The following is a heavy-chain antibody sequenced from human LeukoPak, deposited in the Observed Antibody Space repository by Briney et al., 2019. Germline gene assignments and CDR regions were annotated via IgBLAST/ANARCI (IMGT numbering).Heavy chain of an antibody. Sequence: GGSLRLSCAASGFTFSSYGMHWVRQAPGKGLEWVAFIRYDGSNKYYADSVKGRFTISRDNSKNTLYLQMNSLRAEDTAVYYCTRVEETATTAAIIRKYSYYYYYMDVWGKGNAVTVSS. V-gene: IGHV3-30*02. CDR1: GFTFSSYG. CDR3: TRVEETATTAAIIRKYSYYYYYMDV. D-gene: IGHD4-11*01. CDR2: IRYDGSNK. J-gene: IGHJ6*03.